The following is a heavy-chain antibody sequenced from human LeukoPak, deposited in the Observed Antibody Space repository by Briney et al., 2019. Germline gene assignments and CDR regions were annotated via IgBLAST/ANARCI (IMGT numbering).Heavy chain of an antibody. Sequence: GGSLRLSCAASGLTFGSDSMNWVRQAPGKGLEWVSSISSRSSYIYYADSVKGRFTISRDNAQNSLHLQMSSLRAEDTVVYYCAREPEGHYYGSEKSYYYGMDVWGQGTTVAVSS. V-gene: IGHV3-21*01. D-gene: IGHD3-10*01. CDR2: ISSRSSYI. CDR3: AREPEGHYYGSEKSYYYGMDV. CDR1: GLTFGSDS. J-gene: IGHJ6*02.